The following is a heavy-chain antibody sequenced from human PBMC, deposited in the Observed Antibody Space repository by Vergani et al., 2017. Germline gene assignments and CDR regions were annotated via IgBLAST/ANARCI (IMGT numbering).Heavy chain of an antibody. CDR2: ISSSSSYI. J-gene: IGHJ4*02. CDR1: GFTFSSYS. D-gene: IGHD3-3*01. V-gene: IGHV3-21*01. CDR3: ARDPPYDFWSGYYTHFDY. Sequence: EVQLVESGGGLVKPGGSLRLSCAASGFTFSSYSMNWVRQAPGKGLEWVSSISSSSSYIYYADSVKGRFTISRDNANNSLYLQMNSLRAEDTAVYYCARDPPYDFWSGYYTHFDYWGQGTLVTVSS.